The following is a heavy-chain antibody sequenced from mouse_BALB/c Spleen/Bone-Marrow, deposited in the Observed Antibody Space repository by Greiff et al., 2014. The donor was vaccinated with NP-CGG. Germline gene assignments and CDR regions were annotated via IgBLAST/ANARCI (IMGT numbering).Heavy chain of an antibody. CDR1: GFTFSDYG. CDR2: ISNLAYSI. J-gene: IGHJ4*01. V-gene: IGHV5-15*02. Sequence: EVKLMESGGGLVQPGGSRKLSCAASGFTFSDYGMAWVRQAPGKGPEWVAFISNLAYSIYYADTGTGRFTISRENAKNTLYLEMSSLRSEDTAMYYCAREGGAMDYWGQGTSVTVSS. CDR3: AREGGAMDY.